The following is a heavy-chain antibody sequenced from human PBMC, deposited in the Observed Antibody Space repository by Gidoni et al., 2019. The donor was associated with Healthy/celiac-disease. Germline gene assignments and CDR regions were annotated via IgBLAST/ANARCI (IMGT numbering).Heavy chain of an antibody. Sequence: EVQLVESGGGLVQPGGSLRRSCAASGFTFSSYWMIWVRQAPGKGLEWVANIKQDGSEKYYVDSVKGRFTISRDNAKNSLYLQMNSLRAEDTAVYYCARENTMVRGSGDAFDIWGQGTMVTVSS. CDR2: IKQDGSEK. V-gene: IGHV3-7*01. J-gene: IGHJ3*02. D-gene: IGHD3-10*01. CDR3: ARENTMVRGSGDAFDI. CDR1: GFTFSSYW.